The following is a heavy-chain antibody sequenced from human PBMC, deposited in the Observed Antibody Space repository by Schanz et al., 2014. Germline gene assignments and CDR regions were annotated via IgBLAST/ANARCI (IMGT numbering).Heavy chain of an antibody. D-gene: IGHD6-13*01. Sequence: DVQLLDSGGGLVQPGGSLRLSCTASGFTFSDYWMSWVRQAPGKGPEWVANKKHDGSVKDYVDSVEGRFTISRDNAKRSLFLQMNSLRVEDTAVYFCVSQTGSPNYWGQGTLVTVSS. CDR1: GFTFSDYW. CDR2: KKHDGSVK. V-gene: IGHV3-7*02. CDR3: VSQTGSPNY. J-gene: IGHJ4*02.